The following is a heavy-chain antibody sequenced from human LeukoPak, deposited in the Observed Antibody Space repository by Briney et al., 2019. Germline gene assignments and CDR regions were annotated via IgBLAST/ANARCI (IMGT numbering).Heavy chain of an antibody. V-gene: IGHV3-23*01. Sequence: GGSLRLSCAASGFTFSSYAMSWVRQAPGKGLEWVSAISGSGGSTYYADSVKGRFTISRDNSKNTLYLQMNSLRAEDTAVYYCAKGHRAYYDILTGYYSYLDYWGQGTLVTVSS. CDR1: GFTFSSYA. CDR2: ISGSGGST. CDR3: AKGHRAYYDILTGYYSYLDY. J-gene: IGHJ4*02. D-gene: IGHD3-9*01.